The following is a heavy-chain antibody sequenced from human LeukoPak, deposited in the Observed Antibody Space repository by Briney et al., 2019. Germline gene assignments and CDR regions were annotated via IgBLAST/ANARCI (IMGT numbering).Heavy chain of an antibody. Sequence: SETLSLTCTVSGASINSYYWSWIRQPPGKGLEWIGCVSYSGSTDYNPALKSRVTISEDTSKSQVSLKLSSVTAADTAVYYCARSWELDYYFDYWGQGTLVTVSS. CDR2: VSYSGST. D-gene: IGHD1-26*01. CDR1: GASINSYY. J-gene: IGHJ4*02. V-gene: IGHV4-59*01. CDR3: ARSWELDYYFDY.